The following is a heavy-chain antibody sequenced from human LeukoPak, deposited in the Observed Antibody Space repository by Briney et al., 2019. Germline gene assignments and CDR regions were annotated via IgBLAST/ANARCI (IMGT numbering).Heavy chain of an antibody. D-gene: IGHD3-9*01. CDR3: ARLGDILTGSYYFDY. CDR2: IYYSGST. Sequence: NPTETLSLTCTVSGGSISSYYWSWIRQPPGKGLEWIGYIYYSGSTNYNPSLKSRVTISVDTSKNQFSLKLSSVTAADTAVYYCARLGDILTGSYYFDYWGQGTLVTVSS. V-gene: IGHV4-59*08. J-gene: IGHJ4*02. CDR1: GGSISSYY.